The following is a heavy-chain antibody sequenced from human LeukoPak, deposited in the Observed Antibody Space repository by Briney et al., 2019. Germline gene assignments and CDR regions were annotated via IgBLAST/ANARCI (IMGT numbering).Heavy chain of an antibody. CDR1: GFTFSSYS. V-gene: IGHV3-48*04. Sequence: PGGSLRLSCAASGFTFSSYSMNWVRQAPGKGLEWVSYISSSSSTIYYADSVKGRFTISRDNAKNSLYLQMNSLRAEDTAVYYCARAGYSSSWHFDYWGQGTLVTVSS. CDR3: ARAGYSSSWHFDY. D-gene: IGHD6-13*01. J-gene: IGHJ4*02. CDR2: ISSSSSTI.